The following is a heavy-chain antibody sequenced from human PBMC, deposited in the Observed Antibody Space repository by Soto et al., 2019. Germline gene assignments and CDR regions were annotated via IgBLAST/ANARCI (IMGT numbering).Heavy chain of an antibody. Sequence: EVQLVESGGGLVQPGGSLRLSCAAYVFTFRSYWMHWVRQAPGKGLEWVSYIFNEENTTNYADAVKGRFTISRDNARNTLFLQMSNLKAEDTAVYYCVRDYGHSGYFDYWGQGTQVTVSS. CDR3: VRDYGHSGYFDY. CDR1: VFTFRSYW. D-gene: IGHD3-22*01. J-gene: IGHJ4*02. CDR2: IFNEENTT. V-gene: IGHV3-74*01.